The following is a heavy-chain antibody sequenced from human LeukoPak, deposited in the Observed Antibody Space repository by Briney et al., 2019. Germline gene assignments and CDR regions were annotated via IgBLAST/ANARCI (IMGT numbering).Heavy chain of an antibody. CDR2: ISGSGGST. J-gene: IGHJ4*02. CDR1: GFTFSSYA. Sequence: SGGSPRLSCAASGFTFSSYAMSWVRQAPGKGLEWVSAISGSGGSTYYADSVKGRFTISRDNSKNTLYLQMNSLRAEDTAVYYCAKSSGYSYGSIDYWGQGTLVTVSS. D-gene: IGHD5-18*01. CDR3: AKSSGYSYGSIDY. V-gene: IGHV3-23*01.